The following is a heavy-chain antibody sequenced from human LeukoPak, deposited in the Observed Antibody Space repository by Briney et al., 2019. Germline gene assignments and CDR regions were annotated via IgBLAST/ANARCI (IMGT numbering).Heavy chain of an antibody. CDR3: ARRGSLSGSFSV. CDR1: GVSISSGDYY. D-gene: IGHD2-15*01. Sequence: PSETLSLTCTVSGVSISSGDYYWSWIRQPPGKGLEWIGYIYYSGSTYYNSSHKSRVTISVDKSKNQFSLKLSSVTAADTAVYYCARRGSLSGSFSVWGQGTLVTVSS. V-gene: IGHV4-30-4*08. J-gene: IGHJ4*02. CDR2: IYYSGST.